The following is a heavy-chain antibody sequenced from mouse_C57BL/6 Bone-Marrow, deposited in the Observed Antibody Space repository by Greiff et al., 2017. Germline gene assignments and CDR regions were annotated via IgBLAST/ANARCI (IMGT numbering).Heavy chain of an antibody. D-gene: IGHD1-1*01. Sequence: QVQLQQPGAELVKPGASVKMSCKASGYTFTSYWITWVKQRPGQGLEWIGDIYPGSGSTNYNEKFKSKATLTVDTSSSTAYMQLSSLTSADSAVYYCAIHYYGSSPYYFDYWGEGTTLSVSS. CDR2: IYPGSGST. V-gene: IGHV1-55*01. CDR1: GYTFTSYW. CDR3: AIHYYGSSPYYFDY. J-gene: IGHJ2*01.